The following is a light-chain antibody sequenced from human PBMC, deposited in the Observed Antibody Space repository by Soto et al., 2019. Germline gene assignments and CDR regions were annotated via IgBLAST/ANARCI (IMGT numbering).Light chain of an antibody. CDR3: QRTYNVPQT. Sequence: DIHMTQFPSSLSASVGDRVTITCRASQTIRNYLNWFQQKTGKAPQLLIYAASSLQTGVPSRFSGSVCGAEFNLTISSLQPEDTATYLCQRTYNVPQTYGPGTKVEIK. J-gene: IGKJ1*01. V-gene: IGKV1-39*01. CDR1: QTIRNY. CDR2: AAS.